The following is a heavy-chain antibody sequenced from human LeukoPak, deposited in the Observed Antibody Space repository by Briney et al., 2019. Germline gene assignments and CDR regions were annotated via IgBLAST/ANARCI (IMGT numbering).Heavy chain of an antibody. J-gene: IGHJ4*02. V-gene: IGHV3-7*03. CDR1: GFTFRTHC. Sequence: GGSLRLSCAASGFTFRTHCMSWFRQAPGKGLEWVANIKQDGSEKYFVDSVKGRFTISRDNAKNSLGLQMNSLRVEDTAVYYCARGLEWPGKPTLVSDYWGQGTLVTVSS. CDR3: ARGLEWPGKPTLVSDY. D-gene: IGHD3-3*01. CDR2: IKQDGSEK.